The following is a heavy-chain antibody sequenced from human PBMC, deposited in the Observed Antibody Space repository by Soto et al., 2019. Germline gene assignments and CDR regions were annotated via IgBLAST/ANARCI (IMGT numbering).Heavy chain of an antibody. V-gene: IGHV3-23*01. D-gene: IGHD6-19*01. CDR3: AKDFLMMAGTLSYFDY. CDR2: ISGSGGST. Sequence: GGSLRLSCAASGFTFSSYAMSWVRQAPGKGLEWVSAISGSGGSTYYADSVKGRFTISRDNSKNTLYLQMNSLRAEDTAVYYCAKDFLMMAGTLSYFDYWGQGTLVTVSS. J-gene: IGHJ4*02. CDR1: GFTFSSYA.